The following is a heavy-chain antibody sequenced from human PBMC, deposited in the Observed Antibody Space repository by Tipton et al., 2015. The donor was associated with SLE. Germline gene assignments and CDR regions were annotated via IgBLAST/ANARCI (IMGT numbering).Heavy chain of an antibody. V-gene: IGHV3-23*03. CDR2: IYSGSRRT. CDR3: AQDHGRDAFDV. J-gene: IGHJ3*01. CDR1: GFIFSNFA. Sequence: SLRLSCAASGFIFSNFAMSWVRQAPGKGPEWVSVIYSGSRRTFYADFVKGRFTVSRDDSKNMLYLQLNSLRVEDTAVYYCAQDHGRDAFDVWGQGTVVTVSS.